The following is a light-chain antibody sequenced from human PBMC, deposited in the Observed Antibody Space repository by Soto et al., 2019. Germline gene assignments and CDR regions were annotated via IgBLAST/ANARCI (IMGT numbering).Light chain of an antibody. J-gene: IGLJ2*01. CDR3: SSYTSISTLDVV. CDR1: SSDVGGYNY. CDR2: DVG. Sequence: QSALTQPASVSGSPGQSITISCTGTSSDVGGYNYVSWYQQHPGKAPKLMIYDVGNRPSGVSNRFSGSKSGNTASLTISGLQAEDEADYYCSSYTSISTLDVVFGGGTQLTVL. V-gene: IGLV2-14*01.